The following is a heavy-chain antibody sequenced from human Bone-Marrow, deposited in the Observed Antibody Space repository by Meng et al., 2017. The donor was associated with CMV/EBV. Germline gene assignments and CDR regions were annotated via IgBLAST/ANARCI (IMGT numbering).Heavy chain of an antibody. CDR2: ISGSGGST. CDR3: AKDHYCSSTSCLNWYFDL. D-gene: IGHD2-2*01. V-gene: IGHV3-23*01. Sequence: GGSLRLSCAASGFTFSSYAMSCVRQAPGKGLEWVSAISGSGGSTYYADSVKGRFTISRDNSKNTLYLQMNSLRAEDTAVYYCAKDHYCSSTSCLNWYFDLWGRGTLVTVSS. CDR1: GFTFSSYA. J-gene: IGHJ2*01.